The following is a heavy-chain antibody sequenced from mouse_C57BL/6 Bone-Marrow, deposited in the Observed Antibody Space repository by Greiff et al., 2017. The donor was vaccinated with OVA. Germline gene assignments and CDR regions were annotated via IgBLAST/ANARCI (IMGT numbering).Heavy chain of an antibody. CDR2: IRNKANNHAT. Sequence: EVKLVESGGGLVQPGGSMKLSCAASGFTFSDAWMDWVRQSPEKGLEWVAEIRNKANNHATYYAESVKGRFTISRDDSNSSVYLQMNSLRAEDTGIYYCTREDGNYGFAYWGQGTLVTVSA. J-gene: IGHJ3*01. CDR1: GFTFSDAW. D-gene: IGHD2-1*01. V-gene: IGHV6-6*01. CDR3: TREDGNYGFAY.